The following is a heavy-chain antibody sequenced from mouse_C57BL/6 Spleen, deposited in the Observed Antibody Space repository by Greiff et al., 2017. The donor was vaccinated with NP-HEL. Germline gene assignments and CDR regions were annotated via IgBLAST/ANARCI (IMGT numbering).Heavy chain of an antibody. V-gene: IGHV5-17*01. J-gene: IGHJ3*01. CDR1: GFTFSDYG. D-gene: IGHD2-3*01. Sequence: EVQRVESGGGLVKPGGSLKLSCAASGFTFSDYGMHWVRQAPEKGLEWVAYISSGSSTIYYADTVKGRFTISRDNAKNTLFLQMTSLRSEDTAMYYCARRIDGYYSWFAYWGQGTLVTVSA. CDR2: ISSGSSTI. CDR3: ARRIDGYYSWFAY.